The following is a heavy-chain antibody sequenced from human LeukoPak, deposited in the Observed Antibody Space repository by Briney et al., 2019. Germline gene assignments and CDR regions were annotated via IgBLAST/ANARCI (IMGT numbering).Heavy chain of an antibody. Sequence: GGSLRLSCETSGFYFSSFAMSWVRQAPGKGPEWVSTISGTCGSTYYAASVKGRFTISRDNSNNTVSLQMDSLRAEDTALYYCAHPGATNVGYWGQGTLVTVSP. D-gene: IGHD1-26*01. CDR2: ISGTCGST. J-gene: IGHJ1*01. CDR3: AHPGATNVGY. V-gene: IGHV3-23*01. CDR1: GFYFSSFA.